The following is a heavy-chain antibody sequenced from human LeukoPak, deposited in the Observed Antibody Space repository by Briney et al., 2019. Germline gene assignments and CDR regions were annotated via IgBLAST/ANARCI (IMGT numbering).Heavy chain of an antibody. Sequence: GEPLKISCMASGYSFTTYWIGWVRPMPGKGLEWMGIIYPGDSDTRYSPSFQGQVTISADKSISTAYLQWTSLKASDTAMYYCARHDKTAAGRRILDYWGQGTLVTVSS. CDR1: GYSFTTYW. D-gene: IGHD6-13*01. CDR3: ARHDKTAAGRRILDY. CDR2: IYPGDSDT. V-gene: IGHV5-51*01. J-gene: IGHJ4*02.